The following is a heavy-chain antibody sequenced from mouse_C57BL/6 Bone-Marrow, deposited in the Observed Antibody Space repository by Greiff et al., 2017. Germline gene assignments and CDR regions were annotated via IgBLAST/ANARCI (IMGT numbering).Heavy chain of an antibody. J-gene: IGHJ2*01. CDR3: ARSVYDGKRKDYFDY. D-gene: IGHD2-1*01. CDR2: INPGSGGT. CDR1: GYAFTNYL. V-gene: IGHV1-54*01. Sequence: QVQLQQSGAELVRPGTSVKVSCKASGYAFTNYLIEWVKQRPGQGLEWIGVINPGSGGTNYNEKFKGKATLTADKSSSTAYMQLSSLTSEDSAVYFCARSVYDGKRKDYFDYWGQGTTLTVSS.